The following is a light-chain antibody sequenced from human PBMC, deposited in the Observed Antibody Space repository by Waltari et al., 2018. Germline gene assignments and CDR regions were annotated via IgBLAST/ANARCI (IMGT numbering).Light chain of an antibody. J-gene: IGLJ1*01. CDR1: ASVVGGYRS. CDR3: SSYAGSNNYV. CDR2: DVS. V-gene: IGLV2-8*01. Sequence: QSALTQPPSASGAPGQSVTIPCPGTASVVGGYRSVSWCQQHPGKAPKLIIFDVSKRPSGVPDRFSGSKSGNTASLTVSGLQAEDEADYYRSSYAGSNNYVFGTGTKVTVL.